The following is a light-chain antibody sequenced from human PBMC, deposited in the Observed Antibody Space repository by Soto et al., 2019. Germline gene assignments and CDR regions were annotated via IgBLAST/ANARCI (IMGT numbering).Light chain of an antibody. V-gene: IGKV3-20*01. J-gene: IGKJ1*01. CDR1: QNVFSSY. CDR3: HQYGSSPRT. CDR2: GAS. Sequence: EIVLTQSPGTLSLSPGERATLSCRASQNVFSSYLAWYRQEPGQAPRLLIYGASSRATGIPDRFSGSGSGTDFTLTISRLEPEDFAVYYCHQYGSSPRTFGQGTKVEIK.